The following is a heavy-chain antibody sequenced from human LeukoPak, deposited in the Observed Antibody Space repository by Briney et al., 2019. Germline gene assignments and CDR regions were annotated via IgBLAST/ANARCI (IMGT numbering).Heavy chain of an antibody. CDR1: GGSISSNNW. CDR2: IFHSGST. V-gene: IGHV4-4*02. J-gene: IGHJ3*02. CDR3: ARDSPFEWAIFGDSFDI. D-gene: IGHD3-3*01. Sequence: PSGTLSLTCAVSGGSISSNNWWGWVRQPPGKGLEWIGEIFHSGSTNYNPSLKSRVTISMDTSKRQISLKLSSVTAADTAVYYCARDSPFEWAIFGDSFDIWGQGTVVAVSS.